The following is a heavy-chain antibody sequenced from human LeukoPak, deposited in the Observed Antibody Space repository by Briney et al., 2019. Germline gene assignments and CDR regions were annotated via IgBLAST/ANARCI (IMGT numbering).Heavy chain of an antibody. Sequence: GGSLRLSCAVSGFTFTNAWMNWVRQAPGKGLEWVGRVRAKTDGGTTEYAAPVKGRFSISRDDSTNTVYLQMNSRITEDTAIYYCAADTPVPLAQIDYWGQGALVTVSS. D-gene: IGHD2/OR15-2a*01. CDR2: VRAKTDGGTT. J-gene: IGHJ4*02. CDR3: AADTPVPLAQIDY. V-gene: IGHV3-15*01. CDR1: GFTFTNAW.